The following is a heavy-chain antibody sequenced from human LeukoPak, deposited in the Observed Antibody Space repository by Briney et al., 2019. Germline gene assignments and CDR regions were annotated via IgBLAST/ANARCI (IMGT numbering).Heavy chain of an antibody. CDR3: AREAGTGRADY. V-gene: IGHV4-39*07. Sequence: SSETLSLTCTVSGVSISSSNSYWGWIRQPPGKGLEWIGSIYHSGSTYYNPSLKSRVTISVDTSKNQFSLKLSSVTAADTAVYYCAREAGTGRADYWGQGTLVTVSS. CDR1: GVSISSSNSY. D-gene: IGHD1-1*01. CDR2: IYHSGST. J-gene: IGHJ4*02.